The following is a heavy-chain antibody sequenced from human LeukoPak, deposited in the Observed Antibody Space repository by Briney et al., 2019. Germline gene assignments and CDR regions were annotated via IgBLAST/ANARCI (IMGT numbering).Heavy chain of an antibody. J-gene: IGHJ4*02. V-gene: IGHV3-48*03. D-gene: IGHD5-18*01. CDR3: VSTLDTAERDY. Sequence: GGSLRLSCAASGFTFSSYEMNWVRQAPGKGLEWVSYISSSGSTIYYADSVKGRFTISRDNAKNSLYLQMNSLRAEDTAVYYCVSTLDTAERDYWGQGTLVTVSS. CDR2: ISSSGSTI. CDR1: GFTFSSYE.